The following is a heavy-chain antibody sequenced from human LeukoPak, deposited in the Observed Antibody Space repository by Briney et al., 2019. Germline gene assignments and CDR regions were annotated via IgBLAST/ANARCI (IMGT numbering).Heavy chain of an antibody. D-gene: IGHD3-3*01. CDR1: GFTFRNYE. CDR2: ISNSGSTI. CDR3: ARESGYYLDY. Sequence: GGSLRLSCAASGFTFRNYEMNWVRQAPGKGLEWVSYISNSGSTIYYADSVRGRFTISRDNAKNSLYLQMNSLRAGDTAVYYCARESGYYLDYWGQGTLVAVSS. V-gene: IGHV3-48*03. J-gene: IGHJ4*02.